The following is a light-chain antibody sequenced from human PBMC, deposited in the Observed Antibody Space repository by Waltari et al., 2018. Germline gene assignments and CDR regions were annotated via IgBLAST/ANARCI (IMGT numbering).Light chain of an antibody. J-gene: IGKJ2*01. CDR1: QTVRTY. V-gene: IGKV3-11*01. Sequence: SCRASQTVRTYLAWYQQNPGQAPRLLIFDASSRATGIPAKFSGIGSGTDFTLTVSNLEPEDFAIYYCQQRSNWPYTFGQGTRVEIK. CDR3: QQRSNWPYT. CDR2: DAS.